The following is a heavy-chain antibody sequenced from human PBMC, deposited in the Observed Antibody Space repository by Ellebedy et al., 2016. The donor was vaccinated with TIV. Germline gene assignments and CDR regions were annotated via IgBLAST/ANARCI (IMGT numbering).Heavy chain of an antibody. CDR3: SREGLEAGMDL. J-gene: IGHJ6*02. Sequence: GGSLRLSCAASGFTFSHHAFYWVRQAPGKGLEWVTIISYDGNNKFYLDSVEGRFSISRDDSKNTLDLQMNSLRPEDTAVYYCSREGLEAGMDLWGQGTTVIVSS. CDR2: ISYDGNNK. CDR1: GFTFSHHA. V-gene: IGHV3-30*04.